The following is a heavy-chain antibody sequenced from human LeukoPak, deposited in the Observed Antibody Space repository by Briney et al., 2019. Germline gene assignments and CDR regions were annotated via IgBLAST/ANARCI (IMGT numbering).Heavy chain of an antibody. CDR2: VDPEDGET. V-gene: IGHV1-69-2*01. CDR3: ATSSQKDYYDSSGYSSYYMDV. J-gene: IGHJ6*03. D-gene: IGHD3-22*01. CDR1: GYTFTDYY. Sequence: ASVKVSCKVSGYTFTDYYMHWVQQAPGKGLEWMGLVDPEDGETIYAEKCQGRVTITADTPTDTGYMELSSLRSEDTAVYYCATSSQKDYYDSSGYSSYYMDVWGKGTTVTVSS.